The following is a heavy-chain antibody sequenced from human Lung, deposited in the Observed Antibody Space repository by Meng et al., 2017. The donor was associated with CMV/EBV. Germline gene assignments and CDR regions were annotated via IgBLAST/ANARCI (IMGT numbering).Heavy chain of an antibody. CDR2: INPNSGGT. V-gene: IGHV1-2*02. CDR1: GYTFTGYY. D-gene: IGHD6-13*01. J-gene: IGHJ6*02. Sequence: ASXXVSXKASGYTFTGYYMHWVRQAPGQGLEWMGWINPNSGGTNYAQKFQGRVTMTRDTSISTAYMELGRVKSDDTAVYYCARDGLARKQKLVPDGMDVWGQGTTVTVSS. CDR3: ARDGLARKQKLVPDGMDV.